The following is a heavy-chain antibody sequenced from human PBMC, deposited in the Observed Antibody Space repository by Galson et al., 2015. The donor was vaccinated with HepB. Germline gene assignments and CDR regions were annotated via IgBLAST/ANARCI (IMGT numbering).Heavy chain of an antibody. D-gene: IGHD3-10*01. CDR3: AKDSSGNPY. Sequence: SLRLSCAVSGFTFSTYGMHWVRQAPGKGLEWVAVISYDGSNKYYADSVKGRFTISRDNSKNTLYLQMNSLRVEDTAVYYCAKDSSGNPYWGQGTLVTVSS. CDR1: GFTFSTYG. V-gene: IGHV3-30*18. CDR2: ISYDGSNK. J-gene: IGHJ4*02.